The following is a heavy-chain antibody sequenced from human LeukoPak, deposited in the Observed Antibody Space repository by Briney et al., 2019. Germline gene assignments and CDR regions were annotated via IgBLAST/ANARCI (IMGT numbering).Heavy chain of an antibody. J-gene: IGHJ4*02. CDR1: GDSVSSNSAA. V-gene: IGHV6-1*01. CDR2: TYYRSKWYN. D-gene: IGHD5-24*01. CDR3: TRGAPVGSSREFDY. Sequence: SQTLSLTCAITGDSVSSNSAAWNWIRQSPLRGLEWLGRTYYRSKWYNDYAVSVKSRITINPDTSKNQFSLQLNSVTPEDTAVYYCTRGAPVGSSREFDYWGQGTLVTVSS.